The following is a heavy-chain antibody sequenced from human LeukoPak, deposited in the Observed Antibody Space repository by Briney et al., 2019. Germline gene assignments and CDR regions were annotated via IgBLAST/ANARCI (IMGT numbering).Heavy chain of an antibody. CDR2: INSDGGST. CDR3: STGSGHAFDI. D-gene: IGHD3-10*01. Sequence: GGSLRLSCAASGFTFSSYWMHWVRQVPGKGQVWVSRINSDGGSTSYADSVKGRFTISRDNAKNTLYVQMNSLRAEDTAVHYCSTGSGHAFDIWGRGTMVTVSS. J-gene: IGHJ3*02. V-gene: IGHV3-74*01. CDR1: GFTFSSYW.